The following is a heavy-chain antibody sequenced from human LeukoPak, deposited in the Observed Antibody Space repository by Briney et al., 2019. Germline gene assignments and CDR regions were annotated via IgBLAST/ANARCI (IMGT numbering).Heavy chain of an antibody. D-gene: IGHD4-11*01. Sequence: SETLSLTCAVYGGSFSGYYWSWIRQPPGKGLEWIGEINHSGSTNYNPSLKSRVTISVDTSKNQFSLKLSSVTAADTAVYYCARNTGSNYGIFDYWGQGTLVTVSS. V-gene: IGHV4-34*01. CDR2: INHSGST. CDR1: GGSFSGYY. J-gene: IGHJ4*02. CDR3: ARNTGSNYGIFDY.